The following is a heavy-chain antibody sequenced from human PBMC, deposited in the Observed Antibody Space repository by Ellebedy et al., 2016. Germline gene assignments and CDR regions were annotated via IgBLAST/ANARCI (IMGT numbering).Heavy chain of an antibody. V-gene: IGHV3-48*04. CDR1: GFTFSSYT. J-gene: IGHJ4*02. D-gene: IGHD6-19*01. CDR2: ISSSGSTI. Sequence: GESLKISCAASGFTFSSYTMNWVRQAPGKGLEWVSYISSSGSTIYYADSVKGRFTISRDNAKNSLYLQMNSLRAEDTAVYYCARAGSSGWYGFYGYWGQGTLVTVSS. CDR3: ARAGSSGWYGFYGY.